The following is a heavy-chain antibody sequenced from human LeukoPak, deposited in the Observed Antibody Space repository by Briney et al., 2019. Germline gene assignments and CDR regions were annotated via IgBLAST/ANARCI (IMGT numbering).Heavy chain of an antibody. CDR1: GFTFSTYA. CDR2: ISGSGGSA. V-gene: IGHV3-23*01. Sequence: GGSLRLSCATSGFTFSTYAMSWVRQAPGKGLEWVSGISGSGGSAVYIDSVKGRFTISRDNSKNTLYLQMNSLRAEDTAAYYCAKLLYYYDSSQPYWGQGTLVTVSS. J-gene: IGHJ4*02. CDR3: AKLLYYYDSSQPY. D-gene: IGHD3-22*01.